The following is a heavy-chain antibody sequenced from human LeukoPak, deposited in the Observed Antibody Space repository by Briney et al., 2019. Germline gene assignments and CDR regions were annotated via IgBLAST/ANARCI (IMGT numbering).Heavy chain of an antibody. CDR1: GFTFSSYG. J-gene: IGHJ6*02. CDR2: ISYDGSNK. Sequence: GGSLRLSCAASGFTFSSYGMHWVRQAPGKGLEWVAVISYDGSNKYYADSVKGRFTISRDNSKNTLYLQVNSLRAEDTAVYYCAKAREYYDSSGYYRGYGMDVWGQGTTVTVSS. CDR3: AKAREYYDSSGYYRGYGMDV. V-gene: IGHV3-30*18. D-gene: IGHD3-22*01.